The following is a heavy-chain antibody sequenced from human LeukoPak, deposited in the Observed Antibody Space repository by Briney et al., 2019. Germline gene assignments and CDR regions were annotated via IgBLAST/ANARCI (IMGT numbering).Heavy chain of an antibody. J-gene: IGHJ4*01. CDR2: TSGSGHDI. V-gene: IGHV3-11*01. CDR3: STGPRSLIY. CDR1: GLSFSDSY. Sequence: AGGSLRLSCVVSGLSFSDSYMTWIRQTPGMGLESLAYTSGSGHDIYYADSVKGRFTISRDNAKNSLYQQMNSLRPEDTALYYCSTGPRSLIYWGHGTLVTVSS.